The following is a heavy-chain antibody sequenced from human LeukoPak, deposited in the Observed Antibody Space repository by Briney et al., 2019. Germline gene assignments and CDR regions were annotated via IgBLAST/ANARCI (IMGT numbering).Heavy chain of an antibody. J-gene: IGHJ6*02. V-gene: IGHV3-33*08. Sequence: PGGSLRLSCAASGFTFGTYAMHWVRQAPGKGLEWVAVIWYDGSNEYYLDSVKGRLTISRDNSKNTLYLQMNSLRAEDTAVYYCARDGPEATTHTRGNHYGMDVWGQGTTVTVSS. CDR3: ARDGPEATTHTRGNHYGMDV. CDR1: GFTFGTYA. CDR2: IWYDGSNE. D-gene: IGHD1-14*01.